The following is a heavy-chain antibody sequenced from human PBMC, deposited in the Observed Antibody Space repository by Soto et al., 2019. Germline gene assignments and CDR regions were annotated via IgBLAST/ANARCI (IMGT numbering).Heavy chain of an antibody. J-gene: IGHJ4*02. V-gene: IGHV1-18*01. Sequence: QVHLVQSGAEVKKPGASVKVSCKASGYTFTSYGITWVRQAPGQGLEWMGWISAHNGNTDYAQKLQGRVIVTRDTSTSTAYMELRSLISDDAAGDYCARGRYGDYGGQGALVTVSS. D-gene: IGHD1-1*01. CDR1: GYTFTSYG. CDR3: ARGRYGDY. CDR2: ISAHNGNT.